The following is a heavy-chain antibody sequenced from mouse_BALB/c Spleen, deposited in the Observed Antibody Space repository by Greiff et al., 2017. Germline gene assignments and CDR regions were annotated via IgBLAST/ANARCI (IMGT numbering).Heavy chain of an antibody. CDR2: ISSGSSTI. J-gene: IGHJ4*01. Sequence: EVKLMESGGGLVQPGGSRKLSCAASGFTFSSFGMHWVRQAPDKGLEWVAYISSGSSTIYYADTVKGRFTISRDNPKNTLFLQMTSLRSEDTAMYYCARSGDYDAMDYWGQGTSVTVSS. V-gene: IGHV5-17*02. CDR3: ARSGDYDAMDY. CDR1: GFTFSSFG. D-gene: IGHD3-1*01.